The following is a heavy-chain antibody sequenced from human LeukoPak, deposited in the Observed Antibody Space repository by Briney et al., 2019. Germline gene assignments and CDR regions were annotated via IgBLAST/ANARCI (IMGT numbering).Heavy chain of an antibody. V-gene: IGHV3-53*01. J-gene: IGHJ4*02. D-gene: IGHD6-19*01. Sequence: GGSLRLSCAASGFSFSNAWMIWVRQAPGKGLVWVSIIYSSGSTYYADSVKGRFTISRDNSKNTLYLQMNTLRVEDTAVYYCARRYSSGWWIDYWGQGTLVTVSS. CDR2: IYSSGST. CDR1: GFSFSNAW. CDR3: ARRYSSGWWIDY.